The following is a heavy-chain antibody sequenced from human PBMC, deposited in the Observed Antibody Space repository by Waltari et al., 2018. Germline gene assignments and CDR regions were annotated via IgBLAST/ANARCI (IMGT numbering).Heavy chain of an antibody. CDR3: ARERGLGYFDY. Sequence: EVQLVESGGGLVKPGGSLRLSCAASGFTFSSYSMNWVRQAPGKGLEWVSSISSSSSYIYYADSVKGRFTIARDNAKNSLYLQMNSLRAEDTAVYYCARERGLGYFDYWGQGTLVTVSS. V-gene: IGHV3-21*01. CDR1: GFTFSSYS. J-gene: IGHJ4*02. D-gene: IGHD3-16*01. CDR2: ISSSSSYI.